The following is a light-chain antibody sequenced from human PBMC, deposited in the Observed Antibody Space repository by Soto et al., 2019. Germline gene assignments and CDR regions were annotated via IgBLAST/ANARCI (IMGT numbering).Light chain of an antibody. J-gene: IGLJ1*01. Sequence: QSALAQPPSVSQSPGQSITISSTATISDFVVYNYVSWYQQHPGKAPKLMIYGVSNRPSGVSNRFSGSKSGNTASLTISGLQADDEADYYCSSHTISSALQVFGTGTKVTVL. CDR3: SSHTISSALQV. V-gene: IGLV2-14*01. CDR2: GVS. CDR1: ISDFVVYNY.